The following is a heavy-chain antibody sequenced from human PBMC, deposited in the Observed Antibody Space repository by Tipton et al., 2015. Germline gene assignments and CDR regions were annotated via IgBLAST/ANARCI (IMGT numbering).Heavy chain of an antibody. CDR2: IYYSGST. D-gene: IGHD3-22*01. Sequence: LRLSCTVSGDSVTYYYWSWIRQTPGKGLEWIGYIYYSGSTTYNSSLKSRVTLSIDTSKNQFSLKLSSVTAADTAVYYCAREQGSDGSEYDSSGLCGFDPWGQGTQVTVSS. V-gene: IGHV4-59*02. CDR3: AREQGSDGSEYDSSGLCGFDP. CDR1: GDSVTYYY. J-gene: IGHJ5*02.